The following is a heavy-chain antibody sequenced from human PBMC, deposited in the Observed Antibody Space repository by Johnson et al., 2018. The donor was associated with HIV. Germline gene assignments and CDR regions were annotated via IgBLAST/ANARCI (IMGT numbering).Heavy chain of an antibody. J-gene: IGHJ3*02. Sequence: VQLVESGGGLVKPGGSLRLSCAASGFTFDDYAMHWVRKAPGKGLEWVSGISWNSGSIGYADSVKGRVTISRDNAKNYLYLQMSSLRAEDTALSYCARVRAAVADGGCGCDIWVQGTMVTVSS. CDR1: GFTFDDYA. CDR2: ISWNSGSI. V-gene: IGHV3-9*01. CDR3: ARVRAAVADGGCGCDI. D-gene: IGHD2-21*01.